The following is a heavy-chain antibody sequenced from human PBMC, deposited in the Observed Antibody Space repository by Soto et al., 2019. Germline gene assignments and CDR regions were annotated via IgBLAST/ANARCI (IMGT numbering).Heavy chain of an antibody. CDR2: VYYSGTT. D-gene: IGHD4-17*01. Sequence: SETLSLTCSVSGGSVSNKTYYWSWIRQPPGKRLEWIGYVYYSGTTNYNPSLKSRVTISVGLSKSQFSLRLSSVTTADTALYYCARTTAVPNTLRSRYFFDYWGQGTLVTVSS. CDR3: ARTTAVPNTLRSRYFFDY. CDR1: GGSVSNKTYY. J-gene: IGHJ4*02. V-gene: IGHV4-61*01.